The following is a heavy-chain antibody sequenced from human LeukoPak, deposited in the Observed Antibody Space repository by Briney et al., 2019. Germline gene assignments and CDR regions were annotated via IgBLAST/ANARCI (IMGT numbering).Heavy chain of an antibody. CDR2: MNPNSGNT. CDR1: GGTFSSYT. J-gene: IGHJ6*02. V-gene: IGHV1-8*02. D-gene: IGHD2-21*02. Sequence: GSSVKVSCKASGGTFSSYTISWVRQATGQGLEWMGWMNPNSGNTGYAQKFQGRVTMTRNTSIGTAYMELSSLRSEDTAVYYCARVNCGGDCYPYYYYGMDVWGQGTTVTVSS. CDR3: ARVNCGGDCYPYYYYGMDV.